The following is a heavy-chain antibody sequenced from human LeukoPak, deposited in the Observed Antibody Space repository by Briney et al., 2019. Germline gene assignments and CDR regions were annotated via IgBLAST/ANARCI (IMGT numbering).Heavy chain of an antibody. CDR1: GFTFSSYS. V-gene: IGHV3-21*01. CDR3: ATYDFWSGYSKPFDY. CDR2: ISSSSSYI. J-gene: IGHJ4*02. Sequence: GGSLRLSCAASGFTFSSYSMNWVRQAPGKGLEWVSSISSSSSYIYYADSVKGRFTISRDNAKNSLYLQMNSLRAEDTAVYYCATYDFWSGYSKPFDYWGQGTLVTVSS. D-gene: IGHD3-3*01.